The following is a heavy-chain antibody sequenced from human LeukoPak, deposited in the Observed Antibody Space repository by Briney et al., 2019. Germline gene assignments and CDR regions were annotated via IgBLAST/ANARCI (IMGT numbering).Heavy chain of an antibody. J-gene: IGHJ6*03. Sequence: SETLSLTCTVSGGSISSHYWSWIRQPPGKGLEWIGYIYYSGSTNYNPYLKSRVTISVDTSKNQFSLKLSSVTAADTAVYYCARDLRGYDILTGTYYYYYMDVWGKGTTVTVSS. CDR2: IYYSGST. V-gene: IGHV4-59*11. CDR1: GGSISSHY. D-gene: IGHD3-9*01. CDR3: ARDLRGYDILTGTYYYYYMDV.